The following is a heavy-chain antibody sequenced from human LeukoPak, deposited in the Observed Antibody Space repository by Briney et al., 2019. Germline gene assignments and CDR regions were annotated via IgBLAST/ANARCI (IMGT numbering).Heavy chain of an antibody. J-gene: IGHJ3*02. D-gene: IGHD3-22*01. Sequence: PSETLSLTCTVSGGSISSYYWSWIRQPAGKGLEWIGRIYTSGSTNYNPSLKSRVTMSVDTSKNQFSLKLSSVTAADTAVYYCARSSGYAVPYAFDIWGQGTMVTVSS. CDR1: GGSISSYY. CDR2: IYTSGST. CDR3: ARSSGYAVPYAFDI. V-gene: IGHV4-4*07.